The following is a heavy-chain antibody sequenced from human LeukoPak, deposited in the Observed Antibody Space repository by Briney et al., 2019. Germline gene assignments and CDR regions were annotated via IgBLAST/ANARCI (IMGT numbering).Heavy chain of an antibody. CDR1: GYTFTSYG. D-gene: IGHD5-12*01. Sequence: EASVKVSCKASGYTFTSYGISWVRQAPGQGLEWMGWISAYSGNTNYAQKLQGRVTMTTDTSTSTAYMELRSLRSDDTAVYYCAREATTLSFDYWGQGTLVTVSS. CDR2: ISAYSGNT. V-gene: IGHV1-18*01. CDR3: AREATTLSFDY. J-gene: IGHJ4*02.